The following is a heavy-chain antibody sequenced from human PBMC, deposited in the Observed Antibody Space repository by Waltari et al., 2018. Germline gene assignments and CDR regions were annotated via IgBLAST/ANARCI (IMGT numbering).Heavy chain of an antibody. CDR1: GGSISSGSYY. CDR3: ARVDGYNSLDY. D-gene: IGHD5-12*01. Sequence: QVQLQESGPGLVKPSQTLSLTCTVSGGSISSGSYYWSWIRQPAGKGLEWIGYIYTSGSTNYNPSLKSRVTISVDTSKNQCSLKLSSVTAADTAVYYCARVDGYNSLDYWGQGTLVTVSS. V-gene: IGHV4-61*09. CDR2: IYTSGST. J-gene: IGHJ4*02.